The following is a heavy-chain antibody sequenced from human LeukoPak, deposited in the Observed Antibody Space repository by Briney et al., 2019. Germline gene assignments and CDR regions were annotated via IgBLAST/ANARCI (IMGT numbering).Heavy chain of an antibody. CDR1: GGSFSGYY. CDR3: ARRDRNYYYYYMDV. J-gene: IGHJ6*03. Sequence: PSETLSLTCAVYGGSFSGYYWSWIRQPPGKGLEWIGEINHSGSTNYNPSLKSRVTISVDTSKNQFSLKLSSVTAADTAVYYCARRDRNYYYYYMDVWGKGTTVTISS. CDR2: INHSGST. V-gene: IGHV4-34*01.